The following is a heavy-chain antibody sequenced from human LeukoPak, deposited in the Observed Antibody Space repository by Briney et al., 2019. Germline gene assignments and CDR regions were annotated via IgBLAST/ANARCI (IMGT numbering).Heavy chain of an antibody. Sequence: GGSLRLSCAASGFTFDDYAMHWVRHAPGKGLEWVSGISWNSGSIGYADSVKGRFTISRDNAKNSLYLQMNSLRAEDTALYYCAKDKSGWEGAFDIWGQGTMVTVSS. V-gene: IGHV3-9*01. CDR1: GFTFDDYA. J-gene: IGHJ3*02. CDR2: ISWNSGSI. CDR3: AKDKSGWEGAFDI. D-gene: IGHD1-26*01.